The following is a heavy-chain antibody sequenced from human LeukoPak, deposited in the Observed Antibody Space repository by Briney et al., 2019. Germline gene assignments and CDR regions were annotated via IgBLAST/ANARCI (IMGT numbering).Heavy chain of an antibody. J-gene: IGHJ4*02. CDR3: AITLVRGVLNHPGY. CDR2: INQDGSGK. V-gene: IGHV3-7*02. CDR1: GFTFRNYF. Sequence: GGSLRLSCAASGFTFRNYFMSWVRQPPGKGLEWVANINQDGSGKYYVDPVEGRFTISRDNARNLLFLQMNSLRPEDTAVYYCAITLVRGVLNHPGYWGRGTLVTVSS. D-gene: IGHD3-10*01.